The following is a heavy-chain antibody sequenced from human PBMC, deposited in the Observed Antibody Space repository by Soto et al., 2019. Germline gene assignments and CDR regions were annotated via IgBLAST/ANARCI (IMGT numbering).Heavy chain of an antibody. CDR1: GGSIGSRDYY. D-gene: IGHD3-10*01. V-gene: IGHV4-31*02. Sequence: QVQVQESGPGLVKPSQTPSLKCSVSGGSIGSRDYYWSWIRQHPEKGLEWIGSIYYNGNTDYNPSLRGRPTMSLDTSMNEFSLKLTSVPAADTAVYYCARDKGGAALKGSGMDVWGQGTTVTVS. J-gene: IGHJ6*02. CDR3: ARDKGGAALKGSGMDV. CDR2: IYYNGNT.